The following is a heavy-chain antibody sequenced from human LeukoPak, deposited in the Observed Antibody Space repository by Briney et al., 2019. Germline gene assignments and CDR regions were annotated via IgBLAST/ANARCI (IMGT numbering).Heavy chain of an antibody. CDR1: GYNFTNYW. D-gene: IGHD3-22*01. CDR2: TYLGDSDT. Sequence: GESLKISCKGSGYNFTNYWIGWVRQMPGKGLEWMGITYLGDSDTRYSPSFQGQVTISADKSFSTAYLQWSSLKASDTAMYYCARPDDLYYDSSGYYFLGAFDIRGQGTMVTVSS. CDR3: ARPDDLYYDSSGYYFLGAFDI. V-gene: IGHV5-51*01. J-gene: IGHJ3*02.